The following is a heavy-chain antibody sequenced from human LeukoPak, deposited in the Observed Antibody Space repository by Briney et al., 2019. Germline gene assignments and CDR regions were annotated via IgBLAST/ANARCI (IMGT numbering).Heavy chain of an antibody. J-gene: IGHJ4*02. CDR2: IIPIRGIA. CDR1: GGTFSSYA. CDR3: ARDVVVVVAATGFDY. V-gene: IGHV1-69*04. D-gene: IGHD2-15*01. Sequence: ASVKVTCKSSGGTFSSYAISWVRQPPGQGLDWMGSIIPIRGIANKAQKFQGRVTITADKSTGTAYMELSSLRSEDTAVYYCARDVVVVVAATGFDYWGQGTLVTVSS.